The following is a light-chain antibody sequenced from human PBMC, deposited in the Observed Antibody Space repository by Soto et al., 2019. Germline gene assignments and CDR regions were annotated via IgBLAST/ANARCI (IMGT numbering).Light chain of an antibody. V-gene: IGKV1-39*01. CDR2: GAS. J-gene: IGKJ1*01. Sequence: IQMTQSPSSLSASVGDGVTLTCRASHTIATYLNWYQQKPGQVPEVLIYGASRLHVGVPSRFTGSGYGTDFTLTISSLQPDDFATYYCQQYNSYWTFGQGTKVEIK. CDR1: HTIATY. CDR3: QQYNSYWT.